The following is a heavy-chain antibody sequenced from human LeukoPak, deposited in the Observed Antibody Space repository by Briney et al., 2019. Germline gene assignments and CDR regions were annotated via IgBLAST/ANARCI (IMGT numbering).Heavy chain of an antibody. CDR1: GYTFTNFD. V-gene: IGHV1-8*01. D-gene: IGHD1-1*01. Sequence: ASVKVSCKASGYTFTNFDITWVRQASGQGLEWIGWMSPYSGTTGSAQKFQGRVTMTRNTSINSAYLEIKNLTSDDTAVYYCARALDTTVLLGAYWGQGTPVTVSS. CDR2: MSPYSGTT. J-gene: IGHJ4*02. CDR3: ARALDTTVLLGAY.